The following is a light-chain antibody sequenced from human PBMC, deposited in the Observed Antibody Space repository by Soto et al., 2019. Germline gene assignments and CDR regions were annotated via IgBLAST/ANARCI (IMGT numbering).Light chain of an antibody. J-gene: IGKJ1*01. CDR1: QSVNSN. Sequence: EIVMTQSPATLSVSPGDTAILSCRASQSVNSNLAWYQQKPGQVPRLLIHGASTRATGIPARFSGSGSGTEFTLTISSLQSEDFAVYYCQQYNTWHPRGWTFGQGTKVEIK. CDR3: QQYNTWHPRGWT. CDR2: GAS. V-gene: IGKV3-15*01.